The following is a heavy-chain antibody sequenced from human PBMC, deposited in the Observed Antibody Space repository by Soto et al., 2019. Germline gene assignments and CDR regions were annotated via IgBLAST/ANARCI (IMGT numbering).Heavy chain of an antibody. Sequence: ASVKVSCKASGFTFTSSAVQWVRQARGQRLEWIGWIVVGSGNTNYAQKFQERVTITRDMSTSTAYMELSSLRSEDTAVYYCAADNRPYCGGDCYNFDYWGQGTLVTVSS. CDR2: IVVGSGNT. CDR1: GFTFTSSA. J-gene: IGHJ4*02. D-gene: IGHD2-21*02. V-gene: IGHV1-58*01. CDR3: AADNRPYCGGDCYNFDY.